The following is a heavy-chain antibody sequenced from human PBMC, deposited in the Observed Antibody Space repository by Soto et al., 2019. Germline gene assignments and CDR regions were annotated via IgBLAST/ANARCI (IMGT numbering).Heavy chain of an antibody. V-gene: IGHV1-18*01. Sequence: QVQLVQSGAEVKKPGASVKVSCKASGYTFTSYGISWVRQAPGQGLEWMGWISAYNGNTNYAQKLQGRVTMTTDTXTSRAXXELRSLRSDDTAVYYCARDPPPYSCSWSDVEGSVYWGQGTLVTVSS. CDR3: ARDPPPYSCSWSDVEGSVY. CDR2: ISAYNGNT. J-gene: IGHJ4*02. CDR1: GYTFTSYG. D-gene: IGHD6-13*01.